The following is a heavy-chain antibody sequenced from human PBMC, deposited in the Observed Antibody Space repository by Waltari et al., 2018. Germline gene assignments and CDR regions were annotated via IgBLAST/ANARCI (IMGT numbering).Heavy chain of an antibody. J-gene: IGHJ5*02. D-gene: IGHD2-15*01. CDR2: IYYSGGT. CDR1: GGSISSSSYY. V-gene: IGHV4-39*07. Sequence: QLQLQESGPGLVKPSETLSLTCTVSGGSISSSSYYWGWIRQPPGKGLEWIGSIYYSGGTYYNPTLKSRVTISVDTSKNQFSLKLSSVTAADTAVYYCAREIVVVVAATYNWFDPWGQGTLVTVSS. CDR3: AREIVVVVAATYNWFDP.